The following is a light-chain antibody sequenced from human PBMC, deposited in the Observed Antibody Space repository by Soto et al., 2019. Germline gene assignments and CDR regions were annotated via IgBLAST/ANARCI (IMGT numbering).Light chain of an antibody. J-gene: IGKJ1*01. CDR2: KAS. CDR1: QSISNW. V-gene: IGKV1-5*03. CDR3: QQYNSYRA. Sequence: DIQMTQSPSTLSASVGDSVTITCRASQSISNWLAWNQQKQGKAPKLLISKASSLESGVPSRFSGSGSGTEFTLTISSLQPDDFATYYGQQYNSYRAFGQGTKVEI.